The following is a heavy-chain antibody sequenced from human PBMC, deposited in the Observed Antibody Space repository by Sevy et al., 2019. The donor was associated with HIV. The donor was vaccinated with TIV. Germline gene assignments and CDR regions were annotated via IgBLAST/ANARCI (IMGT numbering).Heavy chain of an antibody. CDR2: IRSRANGYAT. CDR3: TKDPGPLPWGPSGWFDP. Sequence: GGSLRLSCAASGFTFSGSETHWVRQASGKGLEWVGRIRSRANGYATTYAASVKGRFTISRDDSKNTAYLQMNSLKIEDTAVYYCTKDPGPLPWGPSGWFDPWGQGTLVTVSS. CDR1: GFTFSGSE. J-gene: IGHJ5*02. D-gene: IGHD3-16*01. V-gene: IGHV3-73*01.